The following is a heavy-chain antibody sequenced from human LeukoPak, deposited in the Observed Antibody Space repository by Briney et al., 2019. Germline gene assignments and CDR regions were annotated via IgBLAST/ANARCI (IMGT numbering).Heavy chain of an antibody. D-gene: IGHD3-3*01. V-gene: IGHV3-23*01. CDR2: LSGSGAGT. CDR1: GFTFSDYA. CDR3: AKAELGVDTFFDY. J-gene: IGHJ4*02. Sequence: QPGGSLRLSCAASGFTFSDYALGWVRQAPGRGLEWVATLSGSGAGTYYSDSVQGRFTISRDNSKRTLFLQMNSLRAEDTAFYHCAKAELGVDTFFDYWGQGTLVTVSS.